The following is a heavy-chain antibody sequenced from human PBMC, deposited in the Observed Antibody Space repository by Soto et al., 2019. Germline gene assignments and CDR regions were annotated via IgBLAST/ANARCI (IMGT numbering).Heavy chain of an antibody. CDR2: ISSSSTYV. V-gene: IGHV3-21*01. CDR1: GFTFSSFT. D-gene: IGHD2-2*01. J-gene: IGHJ4*02. Sequence: GGSLRLSCAASGFTFSSFTMSWVRQAPGKGLEWVSSISSSSTYVYYADSVKGRFTISRDNAKNSLFLQMSSLRAEDTAVYFCARVVASSSIADEANAFKLWGQGTLVTVSS. CDR3: ARVVASSSIADEANAFKL.